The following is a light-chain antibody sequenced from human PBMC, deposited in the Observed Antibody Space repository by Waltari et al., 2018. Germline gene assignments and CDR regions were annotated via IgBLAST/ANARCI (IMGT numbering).Light chain of an antibody. CDR2: SAS. Sequence: ETEVTQSPATLSVSPGETPPPTCRACQSVAKNLAWYQQKPGHPPRLLIHSASTRPTGVPTRFSGSRSGTQFTLTISSLQSEDAAVYYCHQYNNWPPWTFGQGTKVDIK. J-gene: IGKJ1*01. CDR3: HQYNNWPPWT. V-gene: IGKV3-15*01. CDR1: QSVAKN.